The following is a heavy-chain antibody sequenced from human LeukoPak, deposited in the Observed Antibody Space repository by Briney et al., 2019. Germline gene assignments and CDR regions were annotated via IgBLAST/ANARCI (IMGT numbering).Heavy chain of an antibody. J-gene: IGHJ3*02. CDR3: ARETGYSSPLDI. V-gene: IGHV4-39*07. CDR1: GGSISSSSYY. CDR2: IYYSGST. Sequence: SETLSLTCTVSGGSISSSSYYWGWIRQPPGKGLEWIGSIYYSGSTYYNPSLKSRVTISVDTSKNQFSLKLSSVTAADAAVYYCARETGYSSPLDIWGQGTMVTVSS. D-gene: IGHD6-13*01.